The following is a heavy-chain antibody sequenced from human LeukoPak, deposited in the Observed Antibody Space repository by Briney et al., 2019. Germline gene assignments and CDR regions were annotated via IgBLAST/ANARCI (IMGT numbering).Heavy chain of an antibody. V-gene: IGHV4-34*01. CDR2: INHSGST. CDR1: GASFSGYY. CDR3: ARRRYSSGWYTLHAFDI. Sequence: SETLSLTCAVYGASFSGYYWSWIRQPPGKGLEWIGEINHSGSTNYNPSLKSRVTISVDTSKNQFSLKLSSVTAADTAVYYCARRRYSSGWYTLHAFDIWGQGTMVTVSS. J-gene: IGHJ3*02. D-gene: IGHD6-19*01.